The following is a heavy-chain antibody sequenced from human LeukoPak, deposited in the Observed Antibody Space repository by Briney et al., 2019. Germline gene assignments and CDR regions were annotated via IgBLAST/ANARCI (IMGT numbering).Heavy chain of an antibody. CDR3: ARPRDDSSGYSSDI. Sequence: GESLKISCKASGYSFTSYWIGWVRQMPGKGLQWMGIIYPGDSETRYSPSFQGQVTISADKSISTAYLQWGSLKASDTAMYYCARPRDDSSGYSSDIWGQGTMVTVSS. V-gene: IGHV5-51*01. J-gene: IGHJ3*02. CDR1: GYSFTSYW. CDR2: IYPGDSET. D-gene: IGHD3-22*01.